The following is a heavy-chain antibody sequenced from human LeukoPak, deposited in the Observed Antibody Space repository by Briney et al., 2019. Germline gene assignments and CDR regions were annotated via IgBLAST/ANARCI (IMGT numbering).Heavy chain of an antibody. V-gene: IGHV3-23*01. CDR3: VKDWTREASGLGDTSHI. CDR1: GFTFDKYG. Sequence: GGSLRLSCAASGFTFDKYGMCLVRQTPGKGLEWVTSISAAGGRTYYGDSVKGRFTISRDNSMNTVYLQMNSLRAEDSAIYFCVKDWTREASGLGDTSHIWGQGTTVTVSS. CDR2: ISAAGGRT. J-gene: IGHJ3*02. D-gene: IGHD4-17*01.